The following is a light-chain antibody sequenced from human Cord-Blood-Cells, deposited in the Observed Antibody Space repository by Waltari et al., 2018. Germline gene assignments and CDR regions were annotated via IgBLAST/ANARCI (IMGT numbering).Light chain of an antibody. J-gene: IGKJ2*01. V-gene: IGKV1-39*01. CDR3: QQSYSTPQT. CDR1: QSISSY. Sequence: DIQMTPSPSSLSASVGERVTLTCRASQSISSYLNWYQQKPGKAPKLLIYDASSLQSGVPSRFSGSGSGTDFTLTISSLQPEDFATYYCQQSYSTPQTFGQGTKLEIK. CDR2: DAS.